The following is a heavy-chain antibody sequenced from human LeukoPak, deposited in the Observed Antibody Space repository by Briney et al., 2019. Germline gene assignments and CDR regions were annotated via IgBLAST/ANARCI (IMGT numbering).Heavy chain of an antibody. V-gene: IGHV1-2*02. J-gene: IGHJ3*02. D-gene: IGHD2-2*01. CDR2: INPNSGGT. Sequence: GASVKVSCKASGYTFTGYYMHWVRQAPGQGLEWMGWINPNSGGTNYAQKFQGRDTMTRDTSISTAYMELSRLRSDDTAVYYCARDLNRPKGYCSSTSCYLGAFDIWGQGTMVTVSS. CDR3: ARDLNRPKGYCSSTSCYLGAFDI. CDR1: GYTFTGYY.